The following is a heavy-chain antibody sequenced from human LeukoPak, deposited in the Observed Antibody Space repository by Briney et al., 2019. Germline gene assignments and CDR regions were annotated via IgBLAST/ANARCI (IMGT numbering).Heavy chain of an antibody. J-gene: IGHJ4*02. Sequence: GRSLRLSCAASGFTISISAMHWVRRAPGKGLEWVAVISYDGSNKYYADSVKGRFTISRDNSKNTLYLQMNSLRAEDTAVYYCARVGPYCRSTICYVDYWGQGTLVTVSS. CDR2: ISYDGSNK. CDR3: ARVGPYCRSTICYVDY. V-gene: IGHV3-30-3*01. CDR1: GFTISISA. D-gene: IGHD2-2*01.